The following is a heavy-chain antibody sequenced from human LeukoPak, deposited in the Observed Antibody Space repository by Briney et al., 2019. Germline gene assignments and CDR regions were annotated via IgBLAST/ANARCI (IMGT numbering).Heavy chain of an antibody. J-gene: IGHJ3*02. CDR1: GYTFTGYY. CDR2: INPNSGGT. V-gene: IGHV1-2*02. Sequence: ASVKVSCKASGYTFTGYYMHWVRQAPGQGLEWMGWINPNSGGTNYAQKFQGRVTMTRDTSISTAYMELSRLRSDDTAVYYCARDLWGWGAFDIWGQGTMVTVSS. CDR3: ARDLWGWGAFDI. D-gene: IGHD7-27*01.